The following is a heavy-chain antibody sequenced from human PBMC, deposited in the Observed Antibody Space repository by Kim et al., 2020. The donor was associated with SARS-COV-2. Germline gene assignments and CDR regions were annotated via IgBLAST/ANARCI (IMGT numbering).Heavy chain of an antibody. V-gene: IGHV1-18*01. J-gene: IGHJ4*02. CDR1: GYTFTSYG. Sequence: ASVKVSCKASGYTFTSYGISWVRQAPGQGLEWMGWISAYNGNTNYAQKLQGRVTMTTDTSTSTAYMELRSLRSDDTAVYYCAKTLRDGSGSYYPDYWGQGTLVTVSS. D-gene: IGHD3-10*01. CDR3: AKTLRDGSGSYYPDY. CDR2: ISAYNGNT.